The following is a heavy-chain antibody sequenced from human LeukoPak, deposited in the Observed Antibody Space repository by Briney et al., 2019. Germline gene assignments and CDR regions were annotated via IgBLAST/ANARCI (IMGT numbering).Heavy chain of an antibody. CDR2: IYYSGST. Sequence: SETLSLTCTVSGGSISSSSYYWGWIRQPPGKGLEWIGYIYYSGSTNYNPSLKSRVTISVDTSKNQFSLKLSSVTAADTAVYYCARINYYDSSGYYYTEYWGQGTLVTVSS. CDR1: GGSISSSSYY. D-gene: IGHD3-22*01. J-gene: IGHJ4*02. V-gene: IGHV4-61*05. CDR3: ARINYYDSSGYYYTEY.